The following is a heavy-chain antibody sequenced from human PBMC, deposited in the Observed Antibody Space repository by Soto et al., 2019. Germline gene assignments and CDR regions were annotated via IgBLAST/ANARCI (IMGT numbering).Heavy chain of an antibody. D-gene: IGHD2-15*01. J-gene: IGHJ4*02. CDR3: AIGLGVVVVAAPFDY. Sequence: PGGSLRLSCAASGFTFSDYYMSWIRQAPGKGLEWVSYISSSGSTIYYADSVKGRFTISRDNAKNSLYLQMNSLRAEDTAVYYCAIGLGVVVVAAPFDYWGQGTLVTVSS. V-gene: IGHV3-11*01. CDR1: GFTFSDYY. CDR2: ISSSGSTI.